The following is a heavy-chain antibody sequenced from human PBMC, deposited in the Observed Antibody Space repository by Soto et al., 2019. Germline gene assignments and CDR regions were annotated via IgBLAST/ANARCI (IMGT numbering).Heavy chain of an antibody. CDR2: TYYRSNWRH. CDR1: GDSVSSNTAA. J-gene: IGHJ4*02. CDR3: ARGVAGSGFDL. V-gene: IGHV6-1*01. Sequence: SQTLSLTCTISGDSVSSNTAAWNWIRSSPSRGLEWLGRTYYRSNWRHDYAVSVKSRITVNPDTSKNHFSLQLNSVTPDDTAVYYCARGVAGSGFDLWGQGTLVTVSS. D-gene: IGHD6-19*01.